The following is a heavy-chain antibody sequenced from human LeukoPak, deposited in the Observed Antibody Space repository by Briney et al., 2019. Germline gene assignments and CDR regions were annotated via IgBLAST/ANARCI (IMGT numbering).Heavy chain of an antibody. J-gene: IGHJ6*03. V-gene: IGHV1-69*05. CDR3: ATVSGSTKYYYYYMDV. CDR2: IIPIFGTA. D-gene: IGHD1-26*01. Sequence: SVKVSCKASGGTFSSYVISWVRQAPGQGLEWMGGIIPIFGTANYAQKFQGRVTITTDESTSTAYMELSSLRSEDTAVYYCATVSGSTKYYYYYMDVWGKGTTVTVSS. CDR1: GGTFSSYV.